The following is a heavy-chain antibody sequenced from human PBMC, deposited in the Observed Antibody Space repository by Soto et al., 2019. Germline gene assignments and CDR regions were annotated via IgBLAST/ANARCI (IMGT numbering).Heavy chain of an antibody. Sequence: ESGGGVVQPGRSLRLSCAASGFTFSSYAMHWVRQAPGKGLEWVAVISYDGSNKYYADSVKGRFTISRDNSKNTLYLQMNSLRAEDTAVYYCARPRIRYYDSSGSFDYWGQGTLVTVSS. J-gene: IGHJ4*02. V-gene: IGHV3-30-3*01. CDR3: ARPRIRYYDSSGSFDY. D-gene: IGHD3-22*01. CDR2: ISYDGSNK. CDR1: GFTFSSYA.